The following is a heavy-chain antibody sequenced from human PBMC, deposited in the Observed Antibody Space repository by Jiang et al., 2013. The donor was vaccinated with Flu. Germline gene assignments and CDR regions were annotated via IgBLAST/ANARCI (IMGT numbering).Heavy chain of an antibody. J-gene: IGHJ2*01. Sequence: RLSCAASGFTFSSYAMSWVRQAPGKGLEWVSAISGSGGSTYYADSVKGRFTISRDNSKNTLYLQMNSLRAEDTAVYYCAKTGVLGWYFDLWGRGTLVTVSS. CDR3: AKTGVLGWYFDL. CDR2: ISGSGGST. CDR1: GFTFSSYA. V-gene: IGHV3-23*01. D-gene: IGHD1-14*01.